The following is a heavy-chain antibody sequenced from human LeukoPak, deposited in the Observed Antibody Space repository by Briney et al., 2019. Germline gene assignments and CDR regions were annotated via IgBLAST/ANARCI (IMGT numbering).Heavy chain of an antibody. V-gene: IGHV4-39*01. J-gene: IGHJ4*02. Sequence: SETLSLTCTVSGGSISSSSYYWGWIRQPPGKGLDWIGSFYYSGSTYYNPSLKSRVTISVDTSKNQFSLKLSSVTAADTAVYYCARLHYYDSSGYYRAFDYWGQGTLVTVPS. CDR1: GGSISSSSYY. CDR3: ARLHYYDSSGYYRAFDY. CDR2: FYYSGST. D-gene: IGHD3-22*01.